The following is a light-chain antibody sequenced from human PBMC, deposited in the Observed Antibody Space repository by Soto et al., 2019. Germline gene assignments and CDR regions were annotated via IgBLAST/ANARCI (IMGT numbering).Light chain of an antibody. V-gene: IGKV3-11*01. CDR1: QSISSS. CDR2: DAS. Sequence: IVLTQSPTTLSLWPGETAVLSCRASQSISSSLSWYQQRPGQAPRLLIYDASNRAPGIPARFSGSGSGTVFTLTISSLEPEDFALYYCQQRSSWITFDQGTRLEIE. CDR3: QQRSSWIT. J-gene: IGKJ5*01.